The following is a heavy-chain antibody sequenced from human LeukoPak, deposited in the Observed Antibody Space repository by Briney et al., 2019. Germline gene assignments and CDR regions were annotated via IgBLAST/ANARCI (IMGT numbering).Heavy chain of an antibody. CDR1: GFTFSDYY. D-gene: IGHD3-22*01. V-gene: IGHV3-11*04. J-gene: IGHJ4*02. CDR2: ITSTGSTI. CDR3: ARSTLYYDSSGYPDY. Sequence: GGSLRLSCAASGFTFSDYYMSWIRQAPGKGLEWVSYITSTGSTIFYTDSVKGRFTISRDNSKNTLYLQMNSLRAEDTAVYYCARSTLYYDSSGYPDYWGQGTLVTVSS.